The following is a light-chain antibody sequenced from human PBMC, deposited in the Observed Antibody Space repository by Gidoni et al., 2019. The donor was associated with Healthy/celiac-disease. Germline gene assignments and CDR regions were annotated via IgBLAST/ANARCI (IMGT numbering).Light chain of an antibody. V-gene: IGKV3-20*01. Sequence: IVLTPSPGTLSLSPGERATLSCRASQSVSSSYLAWYQQKPGQAPRLLIYGASSRATGIPDRFSGSGSGTDFTLTISRLEPEDFAVYYCQQYGSSLPWTFXXXTKVEIK. CDR2: GAS. J-gene: IGKJ1*01. CDR3: QQYGSSLPWT. CDR1: QSVSSSY.